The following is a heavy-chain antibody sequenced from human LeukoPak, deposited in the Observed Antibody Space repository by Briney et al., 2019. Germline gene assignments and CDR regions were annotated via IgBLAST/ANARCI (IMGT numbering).Heavy chain of an antibody. V-gene: IGHV4-34*01. CDR1: GGSFSGFY. D-gene: IGHD6-13*01. CDR3: ARAAKSSGWFFDY. CDR2: INHSGST. J-gene: IGHJ4*01. Sequence: SETLSLTCALYGGSFSGFYWSWVRQPPGKGLECIGEINHSGSTNYNPSLKSRVSISVDTSKNQLSLNLRSVTAADTAVYSCARAAKSSGWFFDYWGQRTLVTVSS.